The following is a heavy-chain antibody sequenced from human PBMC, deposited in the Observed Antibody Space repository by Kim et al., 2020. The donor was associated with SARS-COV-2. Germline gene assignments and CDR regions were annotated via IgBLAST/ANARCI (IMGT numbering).Heavy chain of an antibody. J-gene: IGHJ6*02. CDR1: GGSFSGYY. D-gene: IGHD3-22*01. CDR2: INHSGST. Sequence: SETLSLTCAVYGGSFSGYYWSWIRQPPGKGLEWIGEINHSGSTNYNPSLKSRVTISVDTSKNQFSLKLSSVTAADTAVYYCAISWEDSSGYYYGADQGYYYGMDVWGQGTTVTVSS. CDR3: AISWEDSSGYYYGADQGYYYGMDV. V-gene: IGHV4-34*01.